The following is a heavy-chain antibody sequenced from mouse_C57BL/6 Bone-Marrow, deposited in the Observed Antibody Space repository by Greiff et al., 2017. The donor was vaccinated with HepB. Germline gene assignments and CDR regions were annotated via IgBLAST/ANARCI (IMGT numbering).Heavy chain of an antibody. Sequence: EVQGVESGGDLVKPGGSLKLSCAASGFTYSSYGMSWVRQTPDKRLEWVATISSGGSYTYYPDSVKGRFTISRDNAKNTLYLQMSSLKSEDTAMYYCARRGYYGSMFAYWGQGTLVTVSA. CDR2: ISSGGSYT. CDR1: GFTYSSYG. J-gene: IGHJ3*01. D-gene: IGHD1-1*01. CDR3: ARRGYYGSMFAY. V-gene: IGHV5-6*01.